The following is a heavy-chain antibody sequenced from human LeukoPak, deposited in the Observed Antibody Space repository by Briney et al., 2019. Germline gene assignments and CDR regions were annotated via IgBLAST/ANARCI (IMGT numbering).Heavy chain of an antibody. CDR3: ARGNMVRGVIHDY. D-gene: IGHD3-10*01. V-gene: IGHV3-48*03. CDR1: GFTFSSYE. J-gene: IGHJ4*02. Sequence: GSLRLSCAASGFTFSSYEMNWVRQAPGKGLEWVSYISSSGSTIYYADSVKGRFTISRDNAKNSLYLQMNSLRAEDTAVYYCARGNMVRGVIHDYWGQGTLVTVSS. CDR2: ISSSGSTI.